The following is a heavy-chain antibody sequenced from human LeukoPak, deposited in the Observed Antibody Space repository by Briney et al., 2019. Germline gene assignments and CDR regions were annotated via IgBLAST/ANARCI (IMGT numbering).Heavy chain of an antibody. CDR1: GGSISSYY. D-gene: IGHD5-18*01. J-gene: IGHJ6*04. CDR2: IYYSGST. CDR3: ARAEGGYSYGHYYYYGMDV. V-gene: IGHV4-59*01. Sequence: SETLSLTCTVSGGSISSYYWSWLRQPPGKGLEWIGYIYYSGSTNYNPSLKSRVTISVDTSKNQFSLKLSSVTAADTAVYYCARAEGGYSYGHYYYYGMDVWGKGTTVTVSS.